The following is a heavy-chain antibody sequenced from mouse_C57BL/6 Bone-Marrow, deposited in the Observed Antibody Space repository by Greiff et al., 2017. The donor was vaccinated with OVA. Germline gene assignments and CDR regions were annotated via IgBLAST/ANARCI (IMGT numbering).Heavy chain of an antibody. J-gene: IGHJ4*01. CDR1: GFTFSSYA. D-gene: IGHD2-12*01. Sequence: DVHLVESGGGLVKPGGSLKLSCAASGFTFSSYAMSWVRQTPEKRLEWVATISDGGSYTYYPDNVKGRFTISRDNAKNNLYLQMSHLKSEDTAMYYCARLLRRDYAMDYWGQGTSVTVSS. CDR3: ARLLRRDYAMDY. V-gene: IGHV5-4*01. CDR2: ISDGGSYT.